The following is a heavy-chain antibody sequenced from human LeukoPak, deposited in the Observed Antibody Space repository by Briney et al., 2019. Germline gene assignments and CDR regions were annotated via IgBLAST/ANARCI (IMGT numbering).Heavy chain of an antibody. CDR1: GGTFSSYA. CDR3: ARDLNRRILTSYYGMDV. CDR2: IIPIFGTA. D-gene: IGHD3-9*01. Sequence: SVKVSCKASGGTFSSYAISWARQAPGQGLEWMGGIIPIFGTANYAQKFQGRVTITADESTSTAYMELSSLRSEDTAVYYCARDLNRRILTSYYGMDVWGQGTTVTVSS. V-gene: IGHV1-69*13. J-gene: IGHJ6*02.